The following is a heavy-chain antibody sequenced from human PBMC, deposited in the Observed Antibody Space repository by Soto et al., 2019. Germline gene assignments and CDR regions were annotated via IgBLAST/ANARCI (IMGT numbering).Heavy chain of an antibody. J-gene: IGHJ4*02. Sequence: QVQLQESGPGLVKPSETLSLTCTVSGGSISSYYWSWIRQPPGKGLEWIGYIYYSGSTNYNPSLKSRLTISVDTSKNQFSLKLSSVTAADTAVYYCARWGSSSWADYWGQGTLVTVSS. CDR2: IYYSGST. V-gene: IGHV4-59*08. CDR3: ARWGSSSWADY. CDR1: GGSISSYY. D-gene: IGHD6-13*01.